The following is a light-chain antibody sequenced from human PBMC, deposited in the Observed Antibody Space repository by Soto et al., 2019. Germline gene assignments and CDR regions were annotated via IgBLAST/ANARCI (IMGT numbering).Light chain of an antibody. V-gene: IGKV1-5*03. CDR1: QSISSW. Sequence: DIQMTQSPSTLSVSVGDRVTITCRASQSISSWLAWYQQKPGKAPKLLIYKASSIESGVPSRFSGSGSGTEITPTISSLQPDDFAYYYCQQYNCHYTFGQGTKLEIK. CDR3: QQYNCHYT. CDR2: KAS. J-gene: IGKJ2*01.